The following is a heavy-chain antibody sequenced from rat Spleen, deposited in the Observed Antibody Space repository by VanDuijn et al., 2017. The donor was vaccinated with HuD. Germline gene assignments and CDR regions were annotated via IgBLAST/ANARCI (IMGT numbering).Heavy chain of an antibody. J-gene: IGHJ2*01. CDR2: ISYDGGNT. CDR3: ARRHYGYTDYFDY. CDR1: GFTFSTYG. D-gene: IGHD1-9*01. V-gene: IGHV5S13*01. Sequence: EVQLVESGGGLVQPGRSLKLSCAASGFTFSTYGMAWVRQAPKKGLEWVAYISYDGGNTYYRDSVKGRFTISRDNAKSNLYLQMDSLRSEDTATYYCARRHYGYTDYFDYWGQGVMVTVSS.